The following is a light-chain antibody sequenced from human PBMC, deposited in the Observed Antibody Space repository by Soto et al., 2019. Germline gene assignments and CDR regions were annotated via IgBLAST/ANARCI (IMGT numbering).Light chain of an antibody. CDR3: QQYHNWPMT. J-gene: IGKJ5*01. CDR1: HSLNSY. CDR2: DAS. Sequence: EIVLTQSPATLSLSPGESATLSCRASHSLNSYLAWYQQKPGQAPRLLIYDASKRATGIPARFSGSGSGTDFTLTISNLEPEDFAVYYCQQYHNWPMTFGQGTRLEIK. V-gene: IGKV3-11*01.